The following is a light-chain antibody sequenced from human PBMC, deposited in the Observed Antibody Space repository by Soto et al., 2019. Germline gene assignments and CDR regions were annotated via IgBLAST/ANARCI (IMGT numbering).Light chain of an antibody. CDR2: AAS. J-gene: IGKJ1*01. CDR3: QQSYITPLT. Sequence: DIQMTQSPSSLSASVGDRVTITCRASQYISIYVNWYQQKPGKAPKLLIYAASNLQSGVPSRFSGSGSGTDFTLTISSLQAEDFAAYYCQQSYITPLTFGQGTKVEIK. CDR1: QYISIY. V-gene: IGKV1-39*01.